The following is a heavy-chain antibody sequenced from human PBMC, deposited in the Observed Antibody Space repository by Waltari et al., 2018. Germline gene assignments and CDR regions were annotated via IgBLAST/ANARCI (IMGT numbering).Heavy chain of an antibody. Sequence: EVQLVESGGGLVQPGGSLRLSCAASGFTFSSYEMNWVRQAPGKGLEWVSYISSSGSTIYYADSVKGRFTISRDNAMNSLYLHMNSLRAEDTAVYYCARDGRGSGSYYSDAYDYWGQGTLVTVSS. D-gene: IGHD3-10*01. CDR2: ISSSGSTI. CDR1: GFTFSSYE. CDR3: ARDGRGSGSYYSDAYDY. V-gene: IGHV3-48*03. J-gene: IGHJ4*02.